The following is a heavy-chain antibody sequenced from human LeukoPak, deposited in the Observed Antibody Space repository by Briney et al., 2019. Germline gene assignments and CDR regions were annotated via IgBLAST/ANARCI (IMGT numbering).Heavy chain of an antibody. Sequence: SETLSLTCTASSGSISSTSYYWGWIRQPPGKGLEWIGEINHSGSTNYNPSLKSRVTISVDTSKNQFSLKLSSVTAADTAVYYCARRRAEGGSNGHYNWFDPWGQGILVTVSS. CDR3: ARRRAEGGSNGHYNWFDP. D-gene: IGHD6-13*01. CDR1: SGSISSTSYY. J-gene: IGHJ5*02. CDR2: INHSGST. V-gene: IGHV4-39*07.